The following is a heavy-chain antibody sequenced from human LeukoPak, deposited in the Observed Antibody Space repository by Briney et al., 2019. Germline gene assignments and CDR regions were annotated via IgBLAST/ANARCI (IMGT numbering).Heavy chain of an antibody. CDR2: ISGSGGST. Sequence: GESLGLSCAASGFTFSSYAMSWVRQAPGKGLEWVSAISGSGGSTYYADSVKGRFTISRDNSKNTLYLQMNSLRAEDTAVYYCAKVGYSYGLERYYFDYWGQGTLVTVSS. V-gene: IGHV3-23*01. J-gene: IGHJ4*02. CDR1: GFTFSSYA. CDR3: AKVGYSYGLERYYFDY. D-gene: IGHD5-18*01.